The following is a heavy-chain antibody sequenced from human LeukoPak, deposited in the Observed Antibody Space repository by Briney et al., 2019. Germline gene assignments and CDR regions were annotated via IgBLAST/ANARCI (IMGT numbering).Heavy chain of an antibody. Sequence: GGSLRLSCVAAGFTFSDYYMSWIRQAPGKGLEWVSYISSIGRTIYYADSVKGRFTISRDNAKNSLYLQMNRLSGEDTAVYYCARASSGWYVFDYWGQGNLVTVSS. CDR3: ARASSGWYVFDY. CDR2: ISSIGRTI. CDR1: GFTFSDYY. D-gene: IGHD6-19*01. J-gene: IGHJ4*02. V-gene: IGHV3-11*01.